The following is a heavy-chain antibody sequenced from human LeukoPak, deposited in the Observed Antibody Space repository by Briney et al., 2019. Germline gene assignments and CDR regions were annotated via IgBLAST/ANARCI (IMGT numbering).Heavy chain of an antibody. J-gene: IGHJ4*02. CDR1: GGSISSYY. Sequence: SETLSLTCSVPGGSISSYYWSWIRQPAGKGLEWIGRIYNTGSANYNPSLKSRVTISVDTSKNQFSLKLSSVTAADTAVYYCARVGAYCSGGSCGGFDYWGQGTLVTVSS. D-gene: IGHD2-15*01. CDR2: IYNTGSA. V-gene: IGHV4-4*07. CDR3: ARVGAYCSGGSCGGFDY.